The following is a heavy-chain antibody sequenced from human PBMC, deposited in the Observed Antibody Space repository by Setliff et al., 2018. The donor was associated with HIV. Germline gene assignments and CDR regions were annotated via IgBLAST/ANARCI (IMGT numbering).Heavy chain of an antibody. CDR3: ARVRLTMIMMVDYFDQ. V-gene: IGHV4-59*01. Sequence: PSETLSLTCFVSGGSLSSYYWSWIRQPPGKGLEWIAYIYYSGSTNYNPSLKSRVTISLDRSKNQFSLKLSSVTAADTAVYYCARVRLTMIMMVDYFDQWGQGTLVTVSS. J-gene: IGHJ4*02. D-gene: IGHD3-22*01. CDR1: GGSLSSYY. CDR2: IYYSGST.